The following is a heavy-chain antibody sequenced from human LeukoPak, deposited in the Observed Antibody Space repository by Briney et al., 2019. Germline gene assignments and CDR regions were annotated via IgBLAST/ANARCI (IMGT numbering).Heavy chain of an antibody. Sequence: QSGGSLRLSCVASGFSFSAYIMHWVRQAPGKGLEYVSAIRSDGSSTFYPNSVKGGFTISRDNSKSTLYLQMGSLRAEDTAVYYCTRRYGGHSGWAGYHDSWGQGTLVTVSS. D-gene: IGHD6-19*01. CDR3: TRRYGGHSGWAGYHDS. V-gene: IGHV3-64*01. CDR2: IRSDGSST. J-gene: IGHJ4*02. CDR1: GFSFSAYI.